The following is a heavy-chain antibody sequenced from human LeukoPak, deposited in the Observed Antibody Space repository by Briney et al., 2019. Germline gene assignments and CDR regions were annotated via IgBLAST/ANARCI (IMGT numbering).Heavy chain of an antibody. Sequence: GGSLRLSCAASGFTFSSYAMHWVRQAPGKGLEWVSSISSSSSYIYYADSVKGRFTISRDNAKNSLNLQINSLRVEDTAVYYCASTTSASWYIEYYFDYWGQGTLVTVSS. D-gene: IGHD6-13*01. CDR1: GFTFSSYA. J-gene: IGHJ4*02. CDR2: ISSSSSYI. V-gene: IGHV3-21*01. CDR3: ASTTSASWYIEYYFDY.